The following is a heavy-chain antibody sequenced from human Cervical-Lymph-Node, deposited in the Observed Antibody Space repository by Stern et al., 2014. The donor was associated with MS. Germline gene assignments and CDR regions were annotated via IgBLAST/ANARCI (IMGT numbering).Heavy chain of an antibody. J-gene: IGHJ3*02. CDR1: GFTFTSSA. Sequence: QLEESGPEVKKPGTSVKVSCKASGFTFTSSAVQWVRQARGQPLEWIGWIVVGSGNTNYAQKFQERVTITRDMSTSTAYMELSSLRSEDTAVYYCAAEPMYYSDSVGAFDIWGQGTMVTVSS. CDR3: AAEPMYYSDSVGAFDI. V-gene: IGHV1-58*01. CDR2: IVVGSGNT. D-gene: IGHD3-22*01.